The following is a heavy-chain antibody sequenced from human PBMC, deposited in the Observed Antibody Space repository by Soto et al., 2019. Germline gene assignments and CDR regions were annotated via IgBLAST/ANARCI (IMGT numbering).Heavy chain of an antibody. J-gene: IGHJ3*02. CDR3: AKIMLTVTTAAFDI. D-gene: IGHD4-17*01. CDR2: VSGSGDST. V-gene: IGHV3-23*01. Sequence: GGSMRLSCAASAFTFSSHAMSWVRQAPGKGLEWVSAVSGSGDSTYYADSVKGRFTISRDNAKNSLYLQMNRMRAEDTAVYYSAKIMLTVTTAAFDIWGQGTMVS. CDR1: AFTFSSHA.